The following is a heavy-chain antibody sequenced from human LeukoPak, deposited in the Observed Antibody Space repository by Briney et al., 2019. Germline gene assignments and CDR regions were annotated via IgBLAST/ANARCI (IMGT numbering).Heavy chain of an antibody. CDR1: GFTVSSDF. V-gene: IGHV3-66*02. CDR2: IYSGQNT. J-gene: IGHJ4*02. CDR3: ARGLEMTDPFGY. D-gene: IGHD5-24*01. Sequence: GGSPRLSCAASGFTVSSDFMSWVRQAPGKGLEWVSVIYSGQNTYYADSVKGRFTISRDNSKNTVYLQMNRLRVEDTAVYYCARGLEMTDPFGYWGQGTLVTVSS.